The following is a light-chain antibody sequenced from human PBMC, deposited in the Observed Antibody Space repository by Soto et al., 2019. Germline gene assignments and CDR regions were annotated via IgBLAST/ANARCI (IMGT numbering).Light chain of an antibody. CDR1: ISDVGGYNY. Sequence: QSLLTQPSSLSGSPGQSITISCTGTISDVGGYNYVSWYQQHPGKAPKLMIYAVTDRPSGVSSRFSGSKSGNTASLTISGLQAEDEADYYCSSYTSRSTIFGTGTKVT. CDR2: AVT. J-gene: IGLJ1*01. CDR3: SSYTSRSTI. V-gene: IGLV2-14*01.